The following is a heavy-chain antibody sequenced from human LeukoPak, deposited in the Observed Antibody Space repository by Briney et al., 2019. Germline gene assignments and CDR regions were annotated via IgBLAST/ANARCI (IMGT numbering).Heavy chain of an antibody. D-gene: IGHD1-26*01. CDR3: ARQGGAAQFDY. CDR2: IYYSGST. CDR1: GGSISSYY. V-gene: IGHV4-59*08. J-gene: IGHJ4*02. Sequence: SETLSLTCTVSGGSISSYYWSWIRQPPGKGLEWSGYIYYSGSTNYNPSLKRRVTISVDTSKNQFSLKLSSVTAADTAVYYCARQGGAAQFDYWGQGTLVTVSS.